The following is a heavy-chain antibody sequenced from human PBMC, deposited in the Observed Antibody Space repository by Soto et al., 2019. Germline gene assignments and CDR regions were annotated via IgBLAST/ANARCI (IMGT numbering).Heavy chain of an antibody. J-gene: IGHJ4*02. D-gene: IGHD1-26*01. CDR1: GYIFNSHA. V-gene: IGHV1-3*01. CDR3: ARGLITGSQYSGGWYYFDS. Sequence: ASVKVSCKASGYIFNSHAMHWVRQAPGQRLEWMGWINAGNGNTYYSQNFKDRVTFTRDTIATTVFMELTSLTSEDTAVYYCARGLITGSQYSGGWYYFDSWGQGTQVTVSS. CDR2: INAGNGNT.